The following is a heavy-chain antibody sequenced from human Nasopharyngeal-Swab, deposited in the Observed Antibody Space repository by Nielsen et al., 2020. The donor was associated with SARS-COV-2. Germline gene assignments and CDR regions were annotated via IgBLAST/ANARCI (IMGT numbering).Heavy chain of an antibody. CDR3: ARAYYFDS. CDR1: GFTFSSYW. Sequence: GGSLRLSCAASGFTFSSYWMHWVRQAPGKGLVWVARIKSDGSSTSYADSVKGRFTISRDNAKNTLFLQMNSLRAEDTAVYYCARAYYFDSWSQGTLVTVSS. V-gene: IGHV3-74*01. J-gene: IGHJ4*02. CDR2: IKSDGSST.